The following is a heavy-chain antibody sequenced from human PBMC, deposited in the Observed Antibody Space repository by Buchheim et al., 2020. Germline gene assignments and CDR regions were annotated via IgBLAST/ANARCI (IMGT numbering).Heavy chain of an antibody. CDR1: AGSFSGYY. CDR2: INHSGST. J-gene: IGHJ6*03. D-gene: IGHD3-3*01. Sequence: QVQLQQWGAGLLKPSETLSLTCAVYAGSFSGYYWSWIRQPPGKGLEWIGEINHSGSTNYNPSLKSRVTMSVDTSKNQFSMKLSPVCTAATAVYYCTRQVNYDLGLWGTGTT. CDR3: TRQVNYDLGL. V-gene: IGHV4-34*01.